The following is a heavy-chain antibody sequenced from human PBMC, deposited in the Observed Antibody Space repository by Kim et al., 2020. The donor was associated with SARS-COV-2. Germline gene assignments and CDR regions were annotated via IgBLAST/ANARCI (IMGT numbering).Heavy chain of an antibody. CDR2: IYYSGST. D-gene: IGHD6-13*01. CDR3: ARIPGYSSSWYGADNWYFDL. Sequence: SETRSLTCTVSGGSISSSSYYWGWIRQPPGKGLEWIGSIYYSGSTYYNPSLKSRVTISVDTSKNQFSLKLSSVTAADTAVYYCARIPGYSSSWYGADNWYFDLWGRGTLVTVSS. CDR1: GGSISSSSYY. J-gene: IGHJ2*01. V-gene: IGHV4-39*01.